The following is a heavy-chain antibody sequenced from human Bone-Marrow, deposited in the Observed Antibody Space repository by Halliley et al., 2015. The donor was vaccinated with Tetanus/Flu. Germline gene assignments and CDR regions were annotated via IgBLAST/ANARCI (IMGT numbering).Heavy chain of an antibody. Sequence: ADSVQGRFTISRDNAKNTLYLQMNSLRAEDTAVYYCARGGEQFRDVMGTAADGYYSAMDVWGQGTTVTVSS. V-gene: IGHV3-74*01. J-gene: IGHJ6*02. D-gene: IGHD6-13*01. CDR3: ARGGEQFRDVMGTAADGYYSAMDV.